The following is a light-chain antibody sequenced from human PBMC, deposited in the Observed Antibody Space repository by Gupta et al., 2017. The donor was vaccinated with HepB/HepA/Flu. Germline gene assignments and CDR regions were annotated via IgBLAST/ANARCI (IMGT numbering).Light chain of an antibody. Sequence: EIVMTQSPDTLSVSPGERVVLSCRASQSVSIKLAWYQYKLGQAPRLLIYDASTRATDIPARFSGSGSGTEFSLTISSLQSEDFAIYYCQHYKNWPPYGFGQGTKLEIK. CDR1: QSVSIK. CDR2: DAS. CDR3: QHYKNWPPYG. V-gene: IGKV3-15*01. J-gene: IGKJ2*03.